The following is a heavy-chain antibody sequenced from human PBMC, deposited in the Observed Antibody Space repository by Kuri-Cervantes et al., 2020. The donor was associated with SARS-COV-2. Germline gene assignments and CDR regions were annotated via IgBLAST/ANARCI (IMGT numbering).Heavy chain of an antibody. CDR3: ARRVVVVPAAIAGWFDP. J-gene: IGHJ5*02. CDR1: GYSFTNYW. Sequence: KVSCKGSGYSFTNYWIGWVRQLPGKGLEWMGIIYPGDSDTRYSPSFQGQVTISADKSISTAYLQWSSLKASDTAMYYCARRVVVVPAAIAGWFDPWGQGTLVTVSS. CDR2: IYPGDSDT. D-gene: IGHD2-2*01. V-gene: IGHV5-51*01.